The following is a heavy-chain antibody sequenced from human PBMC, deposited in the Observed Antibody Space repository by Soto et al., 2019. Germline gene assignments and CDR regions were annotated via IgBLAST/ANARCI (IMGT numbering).Heavy chain of an antibody. CDR3: AREDGGGPLDY. V-gene: IGHV3-23*01. Sequence: ESGGGPVQPGGSLSLSCEGSGFMISGYRMNWVRQAPGKGLEWVSYISGSGTDTDYADSVKGRFTISRDNSRNTVSLQMSSLRVEDTAVYYCAREDGGGPLDYWGQGTLVTVSS. J-gene: IGHJ4*02. D-gene: IGHD2-15*01. CDR2: ISGSGTDT. CDR1: GFMISGYR.